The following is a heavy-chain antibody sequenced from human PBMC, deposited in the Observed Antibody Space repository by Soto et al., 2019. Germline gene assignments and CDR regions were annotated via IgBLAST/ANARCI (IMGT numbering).Heavy chain of an antibody. CDR3: ARDSGGVYCSGGSCSIDY. D-gene: IGHD2-15*01. J-gene: IGHJ4*02. Sequence: QVQLQESGPGLVKPSQTVSLTCTVSGVSISSGGYYWSWIRQHPGKGLEWFGYIYYSGSTYYNPSLKSRVTISVDTSKNQFSLKLSSVTAADTAVYYCARDSGGVYCSGGSCSIDYWGQGTLVTVSS. CDR2: IYYSGST. V-gene: IGHV4-31*03. CDR1: GVSISSGGYY.